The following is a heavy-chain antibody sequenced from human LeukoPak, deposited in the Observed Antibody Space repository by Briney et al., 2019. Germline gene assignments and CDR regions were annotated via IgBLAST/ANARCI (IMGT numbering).Heavy chain of an antibody. CDR3: ARDFWSGRNWFDP. J-gene: IGHJ5*02. CDR1: GGSFGGYY. Sequence: PSETLSLTCAVYGGSFGGYYWSWIRQPPGKGLEWIGEINHSGSTNYNPSLKSRVTISVDTSKNQFSLKLSSVTAADTAVYYCARDFWSGRNWFDPWGQGTLVTVSS. D-gene: IGHD3-3*01. CDR2: INHSGST. V-gene: IGHV4-34*01.